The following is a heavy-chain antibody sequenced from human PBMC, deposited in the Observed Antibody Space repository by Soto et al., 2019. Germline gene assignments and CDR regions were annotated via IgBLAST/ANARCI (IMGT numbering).Heavy chain of an antibody. CDR3: ASSYSNYALIDYYYYGMDV. CDR1: GFTFTSSA. Sequence: SVKVSCKASGFTFTSSAMQWVRQARGQRLEWIGWIVVGSGNTNYAQKFQERVTITRDMSTSTAYMELSSLRSEDTAVYYCASSYSNYALIDYYYYGMDVWGQGTTVTVSS. D-gene: IGHD4-4*01. J-gene: IGHJ6*02. CDR2: IVVGSGNT. V-gene: IGHV1-58*02.